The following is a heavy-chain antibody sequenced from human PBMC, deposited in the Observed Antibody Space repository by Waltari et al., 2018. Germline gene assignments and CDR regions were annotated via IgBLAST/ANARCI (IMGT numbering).Heavy chain of an antibody. CDR3: ARSIWGEGNY. D-gene: IGHD3-16*01. Sequence: EVQLVESGGGLLQPAGSLILSCALSGFIFVSSLLSWVRQAPGKGLEWVDKINQDGSVKSYVDYGKGRFTISRDNAKNALYLQMKSLRVEDTDVFYCARSIWGEGNYWGQGTLVTVSS. V-gene: IGHV3-7*01. J-gene: IGHJ4*02. CDR1: GFIFVSSL. CDR2: INQDGSVK.